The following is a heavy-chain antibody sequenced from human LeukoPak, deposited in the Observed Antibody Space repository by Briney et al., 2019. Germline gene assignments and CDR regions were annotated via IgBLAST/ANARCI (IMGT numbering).Heavy chain of an antibody. CDR2: IWNDGTDK. Sequence: PGRSLRLSCATSGFTFSHYGMHWVRQAPGKGLEWVAVIWNDGTDKYYGDSVKGRFTISRDNSKNTVYLQMNSLRVEDTAVYYCARAASHYYFDSWGQGTLVTVSS. CDR3: ARAASHYYFDS. J-gene: IGHJ4*02. V-gene: IGHV3-33*01. CDR1: GFTFSHYG.